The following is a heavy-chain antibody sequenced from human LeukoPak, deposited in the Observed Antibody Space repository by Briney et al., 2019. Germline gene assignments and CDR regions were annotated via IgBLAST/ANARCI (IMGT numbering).Heavy chain of an antibody. J-gene: IGHJ3*02. D-gene: IGHD6-19*01. V-gene: IGHV7-4-1*02. CDR2: INTNTGNP. CDR3: ARDFRQWLAHDAFDI. CDR1: GYTFTSYA. Sequence: ASVKVSCKASGYTFTSYAMNWVRQAPGQGLEWMGWINTNTGNPTYAQGFTGRFVFSLDTSVSTAYLQISSLKAEDTAVYYCARDFRQWLAHDAFDIWGQGTMVTVSS.